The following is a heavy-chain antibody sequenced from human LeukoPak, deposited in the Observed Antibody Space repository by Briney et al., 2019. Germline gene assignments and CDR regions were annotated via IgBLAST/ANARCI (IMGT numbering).Heavy chain of an antibody. J-gene: IGHJ5*02. Sequence: SETLPLTCTVSGGSISSGGYYWSWIRQHPGKGLESTGYIYYSGSTYYNPSLKSRVTLSVDTSKNQFSLKLTSVTASDTAVYYCARDFHLTGATSRWFDPWGQGTLVTVSS. CDR1: GGSISSGGYY. CDR2: IYYSGST. D-gene: IGHD1-7*01. V-gene: IGHV4-31*03. CDR3: ARDFHLTGATSRWFDP.